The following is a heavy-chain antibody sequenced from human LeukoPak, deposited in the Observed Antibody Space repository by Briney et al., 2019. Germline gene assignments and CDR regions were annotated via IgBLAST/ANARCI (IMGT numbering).Heavy chain of an antibody. D-gene: IGHD2-15*01. V-gene: IGHV3-66*01. J-gene: IGHJ5*01. CDR2: IYSGGST. CDR3: ARDIAHCSGGICYNIRFDS. Sequence: GGSLRLSCAASEFSVGSNYMTWVRQAPGKGLEWVSLIYSGGSTYYADSVKGRFTISRDNSKNTLYLQMNSLRAEDTAVYFCARDIAHCSGGICYNIRFDSWGQGILVTVSS. CDR1: EFSVGSNY.